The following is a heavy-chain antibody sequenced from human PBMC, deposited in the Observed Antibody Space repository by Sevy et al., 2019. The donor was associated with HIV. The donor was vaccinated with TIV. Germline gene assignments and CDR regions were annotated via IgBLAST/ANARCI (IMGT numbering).Heavy chain of an antibody. V-gene: IGHV3-15*07. CDR1: GFTFSNAW. CDR3: TTAGGYSGSYRSGY. Sequence: GGSLRLSCAASGFTFSNAWMNWVRQAPGKGLEWVGRIKSKTDGGTTDYAAPVKGRFTISRDDSKNTLYLQMNSLKTEDTAVYYCTTAGGYSGSYRSGYWDQGTLVTVSS. CDR2: IKSKTDGGTT. D-gene: IGHD1-26*01. J-gene: IGHJ4*02.